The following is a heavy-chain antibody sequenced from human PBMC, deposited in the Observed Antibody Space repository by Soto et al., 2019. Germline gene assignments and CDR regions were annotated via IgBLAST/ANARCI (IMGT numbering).Heavy chain of an antibody. CDR3: ARRKGITTVTIGY. D-gene: IGHD1-1*01. V-gene: IGHV5-10-1*01. CDR2: IDPSDSYT. J-gene: IGHJ4*02. CDR1: GYSFTSYW. Sequence: PGESLKISCKGSGYSFTSYWISWVRQMPGKGLEWMGRIDPSDSYTNSSPSFQGHVTISADKSISTAYLQWSSLKASDSAMYYCARRKGITTVTIGYWGQGTLVTVSS.